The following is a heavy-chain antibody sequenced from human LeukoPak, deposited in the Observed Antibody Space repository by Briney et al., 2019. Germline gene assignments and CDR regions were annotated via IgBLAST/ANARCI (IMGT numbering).Heavy chain of an antibody. D-gene: IGHD5-24*01. CDR1: GYRFTSYW. J-gene: IGHJ4*02. V-gene: IGHV5-51*01. CDR2: ISPGDSET. CDR3: AREWSAGYSHY. Sequence: GESLKISCKGSGYRFTSYWIGWVRQMPGKGLEWMGVISPGDSETRYSPSFQGQVTISADESISTAYLQWSSLKASDTAMYYCAREWSAGYSHYWGQGTLVTVSS.